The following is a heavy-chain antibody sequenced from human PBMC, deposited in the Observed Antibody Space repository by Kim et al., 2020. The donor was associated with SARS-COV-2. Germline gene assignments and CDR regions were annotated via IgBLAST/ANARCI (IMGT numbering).Heavy chain of an antibody. D-gene: IGHD6-19*01. Sequence: YAASVKGRFTISRDDSKNTAYLQMNILKTEDTAVYYCTRGIAVAGTLLGYWGQGTLVTVSS. J-gene: IGHJ4*02. V-gene: IGHV3-73*01. CDR3: TRGIAVAGTLLGY.